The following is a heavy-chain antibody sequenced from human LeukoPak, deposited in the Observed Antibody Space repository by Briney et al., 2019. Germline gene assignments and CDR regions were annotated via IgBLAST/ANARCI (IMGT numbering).Heavy chain of an antibody. CDR1: GYTFTDYY. V-gene: IGHV1-2*02. CDR2: INPDSGGT. J-gene: IGHJ4*02. Sequence: ASVKVSCKASGYTFTDYYIHWVRQAPGQGPEWMGWINPDSGGTTYAQKFQGRVTMTRDTSISTAYMELSRLRSDDTAVYYCARERYYGSGSYLDYWGQGTLVTVSS. CDR3: ARERYYGSGSYLDY. D-gene: IGHD3-10*01.